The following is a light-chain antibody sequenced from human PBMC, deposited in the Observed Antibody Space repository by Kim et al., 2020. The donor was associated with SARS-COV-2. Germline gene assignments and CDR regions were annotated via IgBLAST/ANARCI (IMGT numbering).Light chain of an antibody. CDR3: QQSYRTPWLS. Sequence: IQMTQSPSSLAATVGDRITIACRASQSIGTRLNWYQQRPGKAPKLLIYAASSLQSGVTSRFSGTGSGTDFTLTISSLQPEDFATYYCQQSYRTPWLSLGGGTKVDIK. J-gene: IGKJ4*01. CDR1: QSIGTR. CDR2: AAS. V-gene: IGKV1-39*01.